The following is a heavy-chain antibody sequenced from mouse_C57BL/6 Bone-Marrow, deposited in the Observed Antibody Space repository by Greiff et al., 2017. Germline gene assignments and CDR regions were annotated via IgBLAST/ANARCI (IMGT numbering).Heavy chain of an antibody. D-gene: IGHD1-1*01. J-gene: IGHJ2*01. V-gene: IGHV5-4*01. CDR3: ARDNTVEVDY. Sequence: EVQGVESGGGLVKPGGSLKLSCAASGFTFSSYAMSWVRQTPEKRLERVATISDGGSYTYYPDNVKGRFTISRDNAKNNLYLQMSHLKSEDTAMYYCARDNTVEVDYWGQGTTLTVSS. CDR2: ISDGGSYT. CDR1: GFTFSSYA.